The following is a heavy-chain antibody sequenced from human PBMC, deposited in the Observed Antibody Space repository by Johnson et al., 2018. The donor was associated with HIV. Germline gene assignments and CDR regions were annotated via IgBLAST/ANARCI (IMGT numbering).Heavy chain of an antibody. CDR3: AKDRKGSSSWYTGPDAFDI. J-gene: IGHJ3*02. CDR1: GFTFDYYG. V-gene: IGHV3-43*02. Sequence: EVQLVESGGGVVRPGGSLRVSCAASGFTFDYYGMSWVRQAPGKGLEWVSGISDSGSTYYADSVKGRFTISRDNSKNSLYLQMNSLRPEDTALYYCAKDRKGSSSWYTGPDAFDIWGQGTMVTVSS. CDR2: ISDSGST. D-gene: IGHD6-13*01.